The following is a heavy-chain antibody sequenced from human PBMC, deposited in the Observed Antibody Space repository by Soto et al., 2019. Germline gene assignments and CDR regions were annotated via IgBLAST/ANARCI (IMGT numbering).Heavy chain of an antibody. J-gene: IGHJ4*02. V-gene: IGHV2-5*02. CDR3: AHRHDDFWSGYRYFDY. CDR1: GFSLSTSGVG. Sequence: QITLKESGPPLVKPTQTLTLTCTFSGFSLSTSGVGVGWIRQPPGKALEWLALIYWDDDKRYSPSLKSRLTIAKDTSKNQVVLTMTNMDPVDTATYSCAHRHDDFWSGYRYFDYWGQGTLVTVSS. CDR2: IYWDDDK. D-gene: IGHD3-3*01.